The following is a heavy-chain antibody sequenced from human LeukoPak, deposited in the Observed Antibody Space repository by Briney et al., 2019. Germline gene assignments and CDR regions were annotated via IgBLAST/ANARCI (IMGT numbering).Heavy chain of an antibody. V-gene: IGHV4-59*11. CDR2: IYYSGST. J-gene: IGHJ4*02. Sequence: SETLSLTCTVSGGSISSHYWSWIRQPPGKGLEWIGYIYYSGSTNYNPSPKSRVTISVDTSKNQFSLKLSSVTAADTAVYYCARGSYSGYAYFDYWGQGTLVTVSS. CDR1: GGSISSHY. CDR3: ARGSYSGYAYFDY. D-gene: IGHD5-12*01.